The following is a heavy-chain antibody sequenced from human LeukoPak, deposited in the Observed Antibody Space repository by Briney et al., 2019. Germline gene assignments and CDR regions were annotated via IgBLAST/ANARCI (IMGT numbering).Heavy chain of an antibody. J-gene: IGHJ1*01. CDR3: ARRSILTGYSD. Sequence: PGGSLRLSCAASGFTFSSYDMHWVRQATGKGLEWVSAIGTAGDTYYPGSVKGRFTISRENAKNSLYLQMNSLRAGDTAVYYCARRSILTGYSDWGQGTLVTVSS. D-gene: IGHD3-9*01. CDR2: IGTAGDT. CDR1: GFTFSSYD. V-gene: IGHV3-13*01.